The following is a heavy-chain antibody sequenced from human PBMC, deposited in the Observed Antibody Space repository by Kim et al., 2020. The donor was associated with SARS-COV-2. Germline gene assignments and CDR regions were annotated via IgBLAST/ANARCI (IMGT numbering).Heavy chain of an antibody. CDR2: ISPDGRNK. V-gene: IGHV3-33*05. CDR3: ARGVVREFNYFYGRDV. D-gene: IGHD3-10*01. Sequence: GGSLRLSCAASGFLFTNFALHWVRQVPGKGLEWVAPISPDGRNKYYADLVKGRFTISRDNSRNTLYLEMNSLRAEDTAVYYCARGVVREFNYFYGRDVWGQGTTGTVSS. J-gene: IGHJ6*01. CDR1: GFLFTNFA.